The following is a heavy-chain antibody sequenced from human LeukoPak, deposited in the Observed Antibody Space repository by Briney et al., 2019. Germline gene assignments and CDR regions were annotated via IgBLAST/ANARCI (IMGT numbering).Heavy chain of an antibody. CDR1: GGSISSSSYY. Sequence: SETLSLTCTDSGGSISSSSYYWGWIRQPPGKGLEWIGSIYYSGSTYYNPSLKSRVTISVDSSKSQFSLKLNSVTAADTAVYYCARALYSSSALDYWGQGTLVTVSS. J-gene: IGHJ4*02. CDR2: IYYSGST. D-gene: IGHD6-13*01. V-gene: IGHV4-39*07. CDR3: ARALYSSSALDY.